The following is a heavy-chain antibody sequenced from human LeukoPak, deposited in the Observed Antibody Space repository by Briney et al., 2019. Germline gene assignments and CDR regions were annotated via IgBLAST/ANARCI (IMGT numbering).Heavy chain of an antibody. CDR2: INHSGST. CDR3: ARGVRGAFDY. Sequence: SETLSLTCTVSGGSISSSSYYWGWIRQPPGKGLEWIGEINHSGSTNYNPSLKSRVTISVDTSKNQFSLKLSSVTAADTAVYYCARGVRGAFDYWGQGTLVTVSS. J-gene: IGHJ4*02. CDR1: GGSISSSSYY. D-gene: IGHD3-10*01. V-gene: IGHV4-39*07.